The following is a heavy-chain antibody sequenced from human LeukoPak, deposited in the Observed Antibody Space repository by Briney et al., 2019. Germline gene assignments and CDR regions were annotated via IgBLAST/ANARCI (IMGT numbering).Heavy chain of an antibody. CDR3: ARRADSSGYYFDY. CDR2: ISGSGDST. J-gene: IGHJ4*02. CDR1: GFTFSSYA. V-gene: IGHV3-23*01. Sequence: GGSLRLSCAASGFTFSSYAMSWVRQAPGKGLEWVSTISGSGDSTYYADSVKGRFTISRDNSKNTLYLQMNSLRAEDTAVYYCARRADSSGYYFDYWGQGTLVTVSS. D-gene: IGHD3-22*01.